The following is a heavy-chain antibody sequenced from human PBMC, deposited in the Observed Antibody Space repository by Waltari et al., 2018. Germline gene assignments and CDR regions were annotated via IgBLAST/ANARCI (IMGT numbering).Heavy chain of an antibody. CDR1: GFTFSSYW. CDR3: ARFWGWLGAFDI. D-gene: IGHD6-19*01. Sequence: EVQLVESGGGLGQPGGSLRLSCAASGFTFSSYWRRWVRQAPGKGLGGVAKLKQDGSEKYYVDSVKGRFTISRDNAKNSLYLQMNTLRAEDTAVYYCARFWGWLGAFDIWGQGTMVTVSS. V-gene: IGHV3-7*01. J-gene: IGHJ3*02. CDR2: LKQDGSEK.